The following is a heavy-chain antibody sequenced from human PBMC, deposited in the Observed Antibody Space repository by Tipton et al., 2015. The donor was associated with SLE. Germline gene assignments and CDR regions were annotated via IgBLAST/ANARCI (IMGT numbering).Heavy chain of an antibody. J-gene: IGHJ4*02. V-gene: IGHV3-23*01. D-gene: IGHD3-22*01. CDR2: ISESGATT. CDR3: AKETFDYESSGYDDVSYLDY. Sequence: SLRLSCAASGFSFSTYAMSWVRQAPGKGLEWVSEISESGATTHYADSGKGRFTISRDNWKNSLYLQMNSLRAEDTAVYYCAKETFDYESSGYDDVSYLDYWGQGTVVTVSS. CDR1: GFSFSTYA.